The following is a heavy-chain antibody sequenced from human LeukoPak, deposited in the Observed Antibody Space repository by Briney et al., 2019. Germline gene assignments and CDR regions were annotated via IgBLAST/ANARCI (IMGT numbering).Heavy chain of an antibody. CDR3: AREVGYYDSSGTEVDAFDI. Sequence: SVKVSCKASGYTFISYGISWVRQAPGQGLEWMGGIIPIFGTANYAQKFQGRVTITADESTSTAYMELSSLRSEDTAVYYCAREVGYYDSSGTEVDAFDIWGQGTMVTVSS. V-gene: IGHV1-69*13. CDR1: GYTFISYG. CDR2: IIPIFGTA. D-gene: IGHD3-22*01. J-gene: IGHJ3*02.